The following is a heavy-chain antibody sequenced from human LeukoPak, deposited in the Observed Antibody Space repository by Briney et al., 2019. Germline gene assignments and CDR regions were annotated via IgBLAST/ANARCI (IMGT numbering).Heavy chain of an antibody. J-gene: IGHJ6*02. CDR1: GGSFSGYY. CDR2: INHSGST. D-gene: IGHD2-2*01. V-gene: IGHV4-34*01. CDR3: ARSENIVVVPAAYYYYYYGMDV. Sequence: SETLSLSCAVYGGSFSGYYWSWIRQPPGKGLEWIGEINHSGSTNYNPSLKSRVTISVDTSKNQFSLKLSSVTAADTAVYYCARSENIVVVPAAYYYYYYGMDVWGQGTTVTVSS.